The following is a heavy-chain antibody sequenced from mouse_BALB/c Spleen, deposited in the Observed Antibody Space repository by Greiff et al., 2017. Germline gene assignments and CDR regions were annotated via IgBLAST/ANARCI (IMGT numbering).Heavy chain of an antibody. V-gene: IGHV5-17*02. J-gene: IGHJ3*01. CDR2: ISSGSSTI. CDR3: ASPYDYDGAWFAY. Sequence: EVNVVESGGGLVQPGGSRKLSCAASGFTFSSFGMHWVRQAPEKGLEWVAYISSGSSTIYYADTVKGRFTISRDNPKNTLFLQMTSLRSEDTAMYYCASPYDYDGAWFAYWGQGTLVTVSA. CDR1: GFTFSSFG. D-gene: IGHD2-4*01.